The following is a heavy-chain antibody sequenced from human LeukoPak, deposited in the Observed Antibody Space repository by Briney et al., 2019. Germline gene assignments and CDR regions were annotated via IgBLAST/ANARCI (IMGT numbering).Heavy chain of an antibody. J-gene: IGHJ4*02. Sequence: PGGSLRLSCTASGFTFGDYAMSWFRQAPGKGLEWVGFIRSKAYGGTTEYAASVKGRFTISRDDSKSIAYLQMNSLKTEDTAVYXCTRDDFWSGYYPPRDYWGQGTLVTVSS. D-gene: IGHD3-3*01. V-gene: IGHV3-49*03. CDR1: GFTFGDYA. CDR2: IRSKAYGGTT. CDR3: TRDDFWSGYYPPRDY.